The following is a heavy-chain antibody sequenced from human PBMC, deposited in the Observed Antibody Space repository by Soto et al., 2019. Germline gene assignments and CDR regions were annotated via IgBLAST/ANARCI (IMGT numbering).Heavy chain of an antibody. CDR3: ARDRLVVKPGVLESAWFHX. D-gene: IGHD3-9*01. J-gene: IGHJ5*02. V-gene: IGHV3-30-3*01. Sequence: PGGSLRLSCAAAGFIFRKYPMHWVRQAPGKGLEWVSFISFDGTEEHYAESVRGRFTISRENSKNPVFLQMNSLSAEETALYYCARDRLVVKPGVLESAWFHXWGQGTLLTVSX. CDR2: ISFDGTEE. CDR1: GFIFRKYP.